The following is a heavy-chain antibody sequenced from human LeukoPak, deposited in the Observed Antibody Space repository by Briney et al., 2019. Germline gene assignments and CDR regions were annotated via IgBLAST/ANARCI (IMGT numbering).Heavy chain of an antibody. CDR1: GGSISSYY. D-gene: IGHD6-19*01. CDR2: IYYSGST. CDR3: AKVYGGWYVGHAFDI. V-gene: IGHV4-59*01. Sequence: PSETLSLTCTVSGGSISSYYWSWIRQPPGKGLEWIGYIYYSGSTNYNPSLKSRVTISVDTSKNQFSLKLSSVTAADTAVYYCAKVYGGWYVGHAFDIWGQGTMVTVSS. J-gene: IGHJ3*02.